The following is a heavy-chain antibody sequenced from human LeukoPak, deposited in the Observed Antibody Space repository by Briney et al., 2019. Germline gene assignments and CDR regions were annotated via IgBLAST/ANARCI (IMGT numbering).Heavy chain of an antibody. CDR2: INHSGST. CDR3: ARGPDIVVVPAAIIFDY. CDR1: GGSFGGYY. Sequence: SETLSLTCAVYGGSFGGYYWSWIRQPPGKGLEWIGEINHSGSTNYNPSLKSRVTISVDTSKNQFSLKLSSVTAADTAVYYCARGPDIVVVPAAIIFDYWGQGTLVTVSS. V-gene: IGHV4-34*01. D-gene: IGHD2-2*01. J-gene: IGHJ4*02.